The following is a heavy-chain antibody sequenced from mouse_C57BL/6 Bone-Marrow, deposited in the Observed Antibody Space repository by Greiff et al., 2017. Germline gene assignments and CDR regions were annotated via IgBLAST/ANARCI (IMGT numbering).Heavy chain of an antibody. CDR1: GYTFTSYW. D-gene: IGHD1-1*01. Sequence: VQLQQPGAELVRPGSSVKLSCKASGYTFTSYWMHWVKQRPIQGLEWIGNIDPSDSETHYNQKFKDKDTLTVDKSSSTAYMQLSSLTSEDSAVYYCARGYYGSWYFDVWGTGTTVTVSS. V-gene: IGHV1-52*01. J-gene: IGHJ1*03. CDR3: ARGYYGSWYFDV. CDR2: IDPSDSET.